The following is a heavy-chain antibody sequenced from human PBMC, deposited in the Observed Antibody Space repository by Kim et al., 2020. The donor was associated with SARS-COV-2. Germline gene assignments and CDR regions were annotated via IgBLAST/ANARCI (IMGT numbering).Heavy chain of an antibody. CDR1: GFTFSSYW. J-gene: IGHJ4*02. CDR3: ARESYDYVWGSYRYKPFDY. CDR2: IKQDGSEK. D-gene: IGHD3-16*02. V-gene: IGHV3-7*01. Sequence: GGSLRLSCAASGFTFSSYWMSWVRQAPGKGLEWVANIKQDGSEKYYVDSVKGRFTISRDNAKNSLYLQMNSLRAEDTAVYYCARESYDYVWGSYRYKPFDYWGQGTLVTVSS.